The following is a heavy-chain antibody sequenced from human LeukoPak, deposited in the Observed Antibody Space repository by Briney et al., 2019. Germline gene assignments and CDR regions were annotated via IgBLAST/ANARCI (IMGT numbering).Heavy chain of an antibody. CDR1: GYSISSGYY. V-gene: IGHV4-38-2*02. Sequence: TSETLSLTCTVSGYSISSGYYWGWIRQPPGKGLEWIGSIYHSGSTYYNPSLKSRVTISVDTSKNQFSLKLSSVTAADTAVYYCARGRRQFDYWGQGTLVTVSS. CDR3: ARGRRQFDY. J-gene: IGHJ4*02. CDR2: IYHSGST.